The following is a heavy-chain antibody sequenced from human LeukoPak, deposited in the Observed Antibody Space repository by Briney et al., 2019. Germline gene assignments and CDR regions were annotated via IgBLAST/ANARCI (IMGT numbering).Heavy chain of an antibody. CDR2: ISSNGGST. D-gene: IGHD3-22*01. V-gene: IGHV3-64*01. CDR1: GFTFSSYA. CDR3: AREASIVVPCSDY. J-gene: IGHJ4*02. Sequence: GGSVRLSCAASGFTFSSYAMHWARQAPGKGLEYVSAISSNGGSTSYANSVKSRFTISRDNSKNTLYLQMGSLRAEDMAVYYCAREASIVVPCSDYWDQGTLATVTS.